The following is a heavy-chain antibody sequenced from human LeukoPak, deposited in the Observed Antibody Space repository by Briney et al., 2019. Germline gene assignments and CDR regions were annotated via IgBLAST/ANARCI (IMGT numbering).Heavy chain of an antibody. V-gene: IGHV4-4*07. CDR1: GGSLSPYY. Sequence: KPSETLSLTCTVSGGSLSPYYWSWIRQPAGKGLEWIGRLYSSGITNYNPSLKSRVTISVDTSKNQFSLRLSSVTAADTAVYYCARDLVIDAFDTWGQGTMVTVPS. CDR2: LYSSGIT. J-gene: IGHJ3*02. CDR3: ARDLVIDAFDT.